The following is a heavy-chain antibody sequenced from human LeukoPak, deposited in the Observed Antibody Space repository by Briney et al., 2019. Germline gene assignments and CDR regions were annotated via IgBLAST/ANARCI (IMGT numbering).Heavy chain of an antibody. J-gene: IGHJ4*02. CDR1: GGTFSSYA. CDR2: IIPIFGTA. Sequence: ASVKVSCKASGGTFSSYAISWVRQAPGQGLEWMGGIIPIFGTANYAQKFQGRVTITTDESTSTAYMELSSLRSEDTAVYYCARDNYGGNPGDYWGQGTLVTVSS. CDR3: ARDNYGGNPGDY. D-gene: IGHD4-23*01. V-gene: IGHV1-69*05.